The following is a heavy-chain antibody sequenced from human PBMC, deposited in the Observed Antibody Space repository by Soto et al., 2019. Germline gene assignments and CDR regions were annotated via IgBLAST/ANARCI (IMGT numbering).Heavy chain of an antibody. CDR1: GYRFTSYG. J-gene: IGHJ4*02. D-gene: IGHD3-22*01. Sequence: QVQLVQSGAEVKKPGASVKVSCKASGYRFTSYGISWVRQAPGQGLEWMGWISVCNGKIKYGQNFQGRVTMTADTSTNTVYMELRSLRSDDSAVYYCASEILGGSRYRECSGDYSDPWYWGQGTLVSVSS. CDR3: ASEILGGSRYRECSGDYSDPWY. V-gene: IGHV1-18*01. CDR2: ISVCNGKI.